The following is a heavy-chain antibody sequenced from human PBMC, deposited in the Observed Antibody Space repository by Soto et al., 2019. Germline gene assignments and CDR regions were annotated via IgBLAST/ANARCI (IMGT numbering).Heavy chain of an antibody. D-gene: IGHD2-21*02. V-gene: IGHV1-69*02. Sequence: QVQLVQSGAEVKKPGSSVKVSCKASGGTFSSYTISWVRQAPGQGLEWMGRIIPILGIANYAQKFQGRVTITADKSXSXSAMELRSLRSEDTAVYYCATLLLAYCGGDCPMADYWGQGTLVTVSS. J-gene: IGHJ4*02. CDR2: IIPILGIA. CDR3: ATLLLAYCGGDCPMADY. CDR1: GGTFSSYT.